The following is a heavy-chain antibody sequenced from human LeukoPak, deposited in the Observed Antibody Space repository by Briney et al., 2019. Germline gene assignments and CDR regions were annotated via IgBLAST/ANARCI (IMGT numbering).Heavy chain of an antibody. CDR3: ARVRVCPPCHFQR. D-gene: IGHD2/OR15-2a*01. V-gene: IGHV3-74*03. J-gene: IGHJ4*02. CDR1: GFSFSVYS. CDR2: ISPDGSSA. Sequence: GGSLRLSCAASGFSFSVYSMHCVRQAPGKGLVWVARISPDGSSALSADSVRGRFTISRDNADNTLYLQLNSLRAEDTAVYYCARVRVCPPCHFQRWRQGTLVTVSS.